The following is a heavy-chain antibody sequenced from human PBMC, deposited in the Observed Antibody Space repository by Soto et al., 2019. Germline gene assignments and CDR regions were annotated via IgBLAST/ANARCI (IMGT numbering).Heavy chain of an antibody. Sequence: GGSLRLSCAASGFTVSSNYMSWVRQAPGKGLEWVSVIYSGGSTYYADSVKGRFTISRDNSKNTLYLQMNSLRAEDTAVYYCAVESRDGCNQFDYWGQGTLVTVSS. CDR3: AVESRDGCNQFDY. D-gene: IGHD6-19*01. V-gene: IGHV3-53*01. J-gene: IGHJ4*02. CDR2: IYSGGST. CDR1: GFTVSSNY.